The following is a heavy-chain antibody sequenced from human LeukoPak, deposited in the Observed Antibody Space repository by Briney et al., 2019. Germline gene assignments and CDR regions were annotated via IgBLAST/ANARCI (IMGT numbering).Heavy chain of an antibody. V-gene: IGHV4-4*02. CDR2: IYHAGST. J-gene: IGHJ4*02. CDR1: GASISSSNW. D-gene: IGHD6-19*01. Sequence: SGTLSLTCTVSGASISSSNWWTWVRQPPGEALEWIGEIYHAGSTKYNPSLKSRLTISVDKSNNSFSLSLTSVTAADTAFYYCARAAAVTGQFDFWGPGTLVTVSS. CDR3: ARAAAVTGQFDF.